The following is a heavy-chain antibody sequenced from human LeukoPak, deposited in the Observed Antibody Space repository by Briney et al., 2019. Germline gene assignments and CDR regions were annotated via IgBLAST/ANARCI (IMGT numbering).Heavy chain of an antibody. J-gene: IGHJ2*01. V-gene: IGHV3-7*01. CDR3: ARAGVTKQLGETYWYFDL. CDR2: IEKDGSAT. D-gene: IGHD1-1*01. Sequence: GGSLRLSCTASGFTLSNYWMTWVRQAPGKGLEWVAKIEKDGSATYYVDSMKGRFTVSRDNAANSLYLQMSNLGVEDTALYSCARAGVTKQLGETYWYFDLWGRGTLVTVSS. CDR1: GFTLSNYW.